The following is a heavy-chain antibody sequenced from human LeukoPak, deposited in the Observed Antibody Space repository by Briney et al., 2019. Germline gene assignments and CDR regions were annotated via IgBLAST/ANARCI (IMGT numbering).Heavy chain of an antibody. CDR1: GFTFSNYT. CDR3: ARDLRYCSSASCSENGAFDI. J-gene: IGHJ3*02. Sequence: GGSLRLSCSASGFTFSNYTMHWVRQAPGKGLEYVSSISSNGGSTYSADSVKGRFTISRDNSKNTLYLQMSSLRAEDTAVYYCARDLRYCSSASCSENGAFDIWGQGTMVTVSS. D-gene: IGHD2-2*01. CDR2: ISSNGGST. V-gene: IGHV3-64D*09.